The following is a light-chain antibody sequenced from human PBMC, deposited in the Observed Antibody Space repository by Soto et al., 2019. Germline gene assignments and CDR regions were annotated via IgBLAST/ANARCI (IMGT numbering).Light chain of an antibody. CDR3: QHYNSYSEA. CDR1: QTISSW. J-gene: IGKJ1*01. CDR2: KAS. Sequence: IHVIQSHSTMSGSVGDRVTITCRTSQTISSWLACYQQKPGKAPKLLIYKASTLKSGVPSRFSGSGSGTEFTLTISSMQPDDFANYYCQHYNSYSEAFGQGTKVDIK. V-gene: IGKV1-5*03.